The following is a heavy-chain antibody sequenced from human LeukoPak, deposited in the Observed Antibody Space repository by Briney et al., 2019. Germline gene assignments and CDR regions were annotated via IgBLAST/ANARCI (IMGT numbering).Heavy chain of an antibody. CDR2: IIPIFGTA. D-gene: IGHD4-17*01. CDR3: ASAVTTSANFDY. J-gene: IGHJ4*02. Sequence: SVKVSCKASGYTFISYAISWVRQAPGQGLEWMGGIIPIFGTANYAQKFQGRVTITADESTSTAYMELSSLRSEDTAVYYCASAVTTSANFDYWGQGTLVTVSS. CDR1: GYTFISYA. V-gene: IGHV1-69*13.